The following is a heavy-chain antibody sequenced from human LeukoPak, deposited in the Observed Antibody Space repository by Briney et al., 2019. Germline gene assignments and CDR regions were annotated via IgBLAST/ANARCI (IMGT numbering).Heavy chain of an antibody. D-gene: IGHD6-6*01. CDR1: GFTVINNY. CDR3: TRVDGGQSI. Sequence: GGSLRLSCAASGFTVINNYMSWVRQAPGKGLEWVSLIHRGGTTYHADSVKGRFTISRDNSKNTLYFQMNSLRAEDTAVYYCTRVDGGQSIWGQGTLVTVSS. V-gene: IGHV3-53*01. J-gene: IGHJ4*02. CDR2: IHRGGTT.